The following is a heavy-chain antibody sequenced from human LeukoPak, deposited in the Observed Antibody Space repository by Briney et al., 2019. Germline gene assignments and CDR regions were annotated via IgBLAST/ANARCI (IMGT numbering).Heavy chain of an antibody. Sequence: SETQSLTCTVSGGSISSYYWSWIRQPPGKGLEWIGYIYYSGSTNYNPSLKSRVTISVDTSKNQFSLKLSSVTAADTAVYYCAGSGSYSFWFDPWGQGTLVTVSS. CDR1: GGSISSYY. V-gene: IGHV4-59*08. CDR2: IYYSGST. J-gene: IGHJ5*02. D-gene: IGHD1-26*01. CDR3: AGSGSYSFWFDP.